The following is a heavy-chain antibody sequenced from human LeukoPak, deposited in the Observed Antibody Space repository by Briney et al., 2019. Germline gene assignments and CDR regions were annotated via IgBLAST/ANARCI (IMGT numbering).Heavy chain of an antibody. V-gene: IGHV3-7*01. J-gene: IGHJ4*02. CDR2: IKQDGSEK. CDR1: GFTFSGYW. Sequence: PGGSLRLSCAASGFTFSGYWMSWVRQAPGKGLEWVANIKQDGSEKYYVDSVKGRFTISRDNAKNSLYLQMNSLRAEDTAVYYCARAGLGEVTELRSWGVWGYYFDYWGQGTLVTVSS. CDR3: ARAGLGEVTELRSWGVWGYYFDY. D-gene: IGHD1-7*01.